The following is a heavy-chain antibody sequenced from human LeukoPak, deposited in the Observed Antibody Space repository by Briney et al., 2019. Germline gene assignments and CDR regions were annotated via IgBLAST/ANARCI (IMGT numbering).Heavy chain of an antibody. CDR1: GFTFSTYN. V-gene: IGHV3-48*04. CDR3: ARGRPHGNDY. J-gene: IGHJ4*02. CDR2: ISTRSTTI. Sequence: GGSLRLSCAGSGFTFSTYNMNWVRQTPGKGPEWISTISTRSTTIYYADSVQGRFTISRDNAKNTLYLQMNSLRVEDTAVYYCARGRPHGNDYWGQGTLVTVSS. D-gene: IGHD4-23*01.